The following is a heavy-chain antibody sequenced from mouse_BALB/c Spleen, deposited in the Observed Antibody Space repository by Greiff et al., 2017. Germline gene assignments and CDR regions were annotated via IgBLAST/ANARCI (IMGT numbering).Heavy chain of an antibody. D-gene: IGHD1-2*01. V-gene: IGHV5-6-5*01. CDR3: ARGGGTTATSWFAY. CDR2: ISSGGST. CDR1: GFTFTSYS. Sequence: EVKLVESGGGLVKPGGSLKLSCAASGFTFTSYSMSWVRQTPEKRLEWVASISSGGSTYYPDSVKGRFTISRDNARNILYLQMSSLRSADTAMYYCARGGGTTATSWFAYWGQGTLVTVSA. J-gene: IGHJ3*01.